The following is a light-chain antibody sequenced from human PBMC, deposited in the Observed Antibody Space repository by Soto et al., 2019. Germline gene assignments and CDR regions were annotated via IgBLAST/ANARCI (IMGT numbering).Light chain of an antibody. Sequence: EIVMTQSPPTLSVSPGERATLSCRASQSVRRNLAWYQHKPGQAPRLLIDGASTRATDIPARFSGGGSGTEFTLIISSLQSEDFAVYYCQQYDSWPPTFGQGTKVEVK. J-gene: IGKJ1*01. V-gene: IGKV3-15*01. CDR1: QSVRRN. CDR2: GAS. CDR3: QQYDSWPPT.